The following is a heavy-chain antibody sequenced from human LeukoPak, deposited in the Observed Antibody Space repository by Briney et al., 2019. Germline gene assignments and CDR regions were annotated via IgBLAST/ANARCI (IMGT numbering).Heavy chain of an antibody. J-gene: IGHJ5*02. Sequence: PSQTLSLTCAVSGGSISSYYWSWIRQPPGKGLEWIGYIYYSRSTNYNPSLKSRVTISVDTSKNQFSLKLSSVTAADTAVYYCARSSTPKGGFDPWGQGTLVTVSS. CDR1: GGSISSYY. CDR3: ARSSTPKGGFDP. D-gene: IGHD2-2*01. V-gene: IGHV4-59*01. CDR2: IYYSRST.